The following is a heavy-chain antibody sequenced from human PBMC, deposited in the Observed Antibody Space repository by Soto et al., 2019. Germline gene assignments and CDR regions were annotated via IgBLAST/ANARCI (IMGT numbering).Heavy chain of an antibody. CDR3: AKEGFSYDFWSGYYAFDY. Sequence: PGGALRLSCAASGFTFSSYAMSWVRQAPGKGLEWVSAISGSGGSTYYADSVKGRFTISRDNSKNTLYLQTNSLRAEDTAVYYCAKEGFSYDFWSGYYAFDYWGQGTLVTVSS. V-gene: IGHV3-23*01. D-gene: IGHD3-3*01. CDR1: GFTFSSYA. CDR2: ISGSGGST. J-gene: IGHJ4*02.